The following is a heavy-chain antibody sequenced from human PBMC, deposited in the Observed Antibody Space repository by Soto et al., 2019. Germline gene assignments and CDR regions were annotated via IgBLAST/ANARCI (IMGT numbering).Heavy chain of an antibody. D-gene: IGHD6-6*01. V-gene: IGHV1-69*01. CDR1: GGTFSDYT. J-gene: IGHJ4*02. Sequence: QVQLVQSGAEVKQPGSSVRVSCKAYGGTFSDYTFSWVRQAPGQGLEWMGGIVPIFGTATYAQKFQGRVSITADGSTGTAYMELRSLRSEDTAVYYCASSSSFGRGDYWGQGTLVTVSS. CDR3: ASSSSFGRGDY. CDR2: IVPIFGTA.